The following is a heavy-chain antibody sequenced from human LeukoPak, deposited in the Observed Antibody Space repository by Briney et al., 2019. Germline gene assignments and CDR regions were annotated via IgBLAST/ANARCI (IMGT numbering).Heavy chain of an antibody. J-gene: IGHJ4*02. V-gene: IGHV3-30*18. CDR1: GFTFSSYG. CDR2: ISSDGGYK. CDR3: AKDRYSGSGIDY. D-gene: IGHD1-26*01. Sequence: GGSLRLSCAASGFTFSSYGMHWVRQAPGKGLEWVAVISSDGGYKYYADSVKGRFTISRDNSKNTLYLQMNSLRAEDTAVYYCAKDRYSGSGIDYWGQGTLVTVSS.